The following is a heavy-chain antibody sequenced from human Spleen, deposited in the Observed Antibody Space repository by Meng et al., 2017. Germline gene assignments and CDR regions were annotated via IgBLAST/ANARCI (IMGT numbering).Heavy chain of an antibody. V-gene: IGHV4-34*01. CDR2: INHSGST. J-gene: IGHJ4*02. CDR3: ARGPTTMAHDFDY. CDR1: GGAVSDYV. D-gene: IGHD4-11*01. Sequence: QWGDGLLSPCETLSRTCFASGGAVSDYVWSWIRQPPGKGMEWIGEINHSGSTNYNPSLESRATTSVDTSQNKLSLKLSSVTAADSAVYYCARGPTTMAHDFDYWGQGTLVTVSS.